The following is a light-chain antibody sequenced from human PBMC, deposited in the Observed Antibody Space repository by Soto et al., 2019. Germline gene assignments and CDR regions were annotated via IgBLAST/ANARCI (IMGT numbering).Light chain of an antibody. CDR1: QNINAW. CDR3: QQYHRYST. V-gene: IGKV1-5*01. Sequence: DIQMTQAPATLSASVLDRFTITCRASQNINAWLAWYQQKPGKAPKLLIYDVSTLHSGVPSRFSGSASGTEFTLTISNLESDDFATYYCQQYHRYSTFGQGTKV. J-gene: IGKJ1*01. CDR2: DVS.